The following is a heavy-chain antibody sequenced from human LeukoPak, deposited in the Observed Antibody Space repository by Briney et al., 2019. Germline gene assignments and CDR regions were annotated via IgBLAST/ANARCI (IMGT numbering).Heavy chain of an antibody. Sequence: PGGSLRLSCAASGFTSSSYGMHWVRQAPGKGLEWVAVISYDGSNKYYADSVKGRFTISRDNSKNTLYLQMNSLRAEDTAVYYCAKIVAAAGFDYWGQGTLVTVSS. CDR3: AKIVAAAGFDY. CDR1: GFTSSSYG. V-gene: IGHV3-30*18. CDR2: ISYDGSNK. J-gene: IGHJ4*02. D-gene: IGHD6-13*01.